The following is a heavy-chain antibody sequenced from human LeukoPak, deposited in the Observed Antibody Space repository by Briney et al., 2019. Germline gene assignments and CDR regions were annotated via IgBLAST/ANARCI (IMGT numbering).Heavy chain of an antibody. CDR1: GGTFSSYA. D-gene: IGHD1-26*01. CDR2: IIPIFGTA. J-gene: IGHJ4*02. V-gene: IGHV1-69*05. Sequence: ASVKVPCKASGGTFSSYAVSWVRQAPGQGLEWMGGIIPIFGTANYAQKLQGRVTITTDESTSTAYMELSSLRSEDTAVYYCARVSVGATDQLDYWGQGTLVTVSS. CDR3: ARVSVGATDQLDY.